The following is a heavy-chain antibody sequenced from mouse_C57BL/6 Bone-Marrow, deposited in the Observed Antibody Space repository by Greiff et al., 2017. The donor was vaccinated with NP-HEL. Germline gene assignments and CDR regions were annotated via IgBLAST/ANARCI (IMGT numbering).Heavy chain of an antibody. J-gene: IGHJ2*01. CDR1: GYAFSSSW. D-gene: IGHD2-5*01. CDR2: IYPGDGDT. CDR3: ASAYYSNYDY. Sequence: VKLQESGPELVKPGASVKISCKASGYAFSSSWMNWVKQRPGKGLEWIGRIYPGDGDTNYNGKFKGKATLTADKSSSTAYMQLSSLTSEDSAVYFCASAYYSNYDYWGQGTTLTVSS. V-gene: IGHV1-82*01.